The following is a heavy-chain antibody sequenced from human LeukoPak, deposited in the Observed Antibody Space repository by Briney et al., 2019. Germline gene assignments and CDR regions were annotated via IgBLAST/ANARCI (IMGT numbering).Heavy chain of an antibody. CDR3: ARALGYSYGYGIY. CDR2: INSDESTI. D-gene: IGHD5-18*01. Sequence: GGSLRLSCAASGFTFSSYSMNWVRQAPGKGLEWVSRINSDESTINYADSVKGRFTVSRDNAKNTMYLQMNSLRGEDSAIYYCARALGYSYGYGIYWGQGTLVTVSS. V-gene: IGHV3-74*01. J-gene: IGHJ4*02. CDR1: GFTFSSYS.